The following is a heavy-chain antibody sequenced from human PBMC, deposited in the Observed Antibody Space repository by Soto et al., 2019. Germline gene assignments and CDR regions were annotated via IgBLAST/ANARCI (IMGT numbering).Heavy chain of an antibody. CDR1: GFTFSSYG. D-gene: IGHD2-2*01. Sequence: GGSLRLSCAASGFTFSSYGMHWVRQAPGKGLEWVAVISYDGSNKYYADSVKGRFTISRDNSKNTLYLQMNSLRAEDTAVYYCANLYCSSTSCPENWGQGTLVTVSS. V-gene: IGHV3-30*18. CDR3: ANLYCSSTSCPEN. J-gene: IGHJ4*02. CDR2: ISYDGSNK.